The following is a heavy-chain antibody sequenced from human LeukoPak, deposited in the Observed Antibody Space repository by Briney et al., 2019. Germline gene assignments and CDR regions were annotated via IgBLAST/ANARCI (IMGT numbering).Heavy chain of an antibody. CDR2: IYYSGTT. J-gene: IGHJ4*02. CDR1: GGSISSSSYS. D-gene: IGHD3-3*01. CDR3: ARLRFDFWSGYTHPYFDY. V-gene: IGHV4-39*01. Sequence: SETLSLTCTVSGGSISSSSYSWGWIRQPPGKGLEWIGSIYYSGTTYYNPSLKSRVTISVDTSKIQFSLKLSSVAATDTAVYFCARLRFDFWSGYTHPYFDYWGQGTLFTVSS.